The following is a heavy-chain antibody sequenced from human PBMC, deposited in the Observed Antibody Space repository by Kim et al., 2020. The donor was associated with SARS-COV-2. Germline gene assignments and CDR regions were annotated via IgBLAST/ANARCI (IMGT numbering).Heavy chain of an antibody. CDR2: ISGDSGKS. CDR1: GFTFSSYA. CDR3: TRIPGTTLAFWDTFDI. D-gene: IGHD1-1*01. V-gene: IGHV3-23*01. J-gene: IGHJ3*02. Sequence: GGSLRLSCAASGFTFSSYAMSWVRQAPGKGLEWVSSISGDSGKSYYADSVKGRFTISRDNSKSTLYLQMDSLKTEDTAVYYCTRIPGTTLAFWDTFDIWGQGTMVTVSS.